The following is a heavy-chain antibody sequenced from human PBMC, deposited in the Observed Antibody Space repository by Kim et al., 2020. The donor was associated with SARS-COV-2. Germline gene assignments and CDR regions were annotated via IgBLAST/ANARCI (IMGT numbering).Heavy chain of an antibody. Sequence: ASVKVSCKTSGYFFGNHGIAWVRQAPGQGXXWMGXFXAYHYRTYFAQNFQGRXSMTRDTSTSTVYMELRSLTSXXTAXYYXXXEAQGGDGLDYWGQGTL. V-gene: IGHV1-18*01. CDR2: FXAYHYRT. CDR1: GYFFGNHG. D-gene: IGHD1-26*01. CDR3: XXEAQGGDGLDY. J-gene: IGHJ4*02.